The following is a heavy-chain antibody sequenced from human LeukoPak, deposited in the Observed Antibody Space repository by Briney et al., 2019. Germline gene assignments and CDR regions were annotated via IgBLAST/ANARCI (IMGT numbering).Heavy chain of an antibody. V-gene: IGHV3-23*01. D-gene: IGHD2-8*01. CDR1: GFTFSKYA. CDR2: IRADGGGT. CDR3: AIDPNGDYIGAFDF. J-gene: IGHJ3*01. Sequence: GGSLRLSCTGSGFTFSKYALIWVRRAPGQALEWISAIRADGGGTSYAAAVKGRFTVSRDNSKNTLYLQMNSLRVEDTAVYYCAIDPNGDYIGAFDFWGQGIVVTVSS.